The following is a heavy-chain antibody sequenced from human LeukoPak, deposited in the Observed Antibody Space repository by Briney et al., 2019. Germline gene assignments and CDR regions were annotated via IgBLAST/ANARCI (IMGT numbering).Heavy chain of an antibody. CDR3: AKGGASVTRYVDY. Sequence: GGALRLSCAASGFTFSSYGMSWVRQAPGKGLEWVGIMSNSGENTFYGEAVKGRFTISRDNSQNTLYLQMNSLRPEDTAVYYCAKGGASVTRYVDYWGQGTLVTVSS. J-gene: IGHJ4*02. V-gene: IGHV3-30*18. CDR1: GFTFSSYG. CDR2: MSNSGENT. D-gene: IGHD4-17*01.